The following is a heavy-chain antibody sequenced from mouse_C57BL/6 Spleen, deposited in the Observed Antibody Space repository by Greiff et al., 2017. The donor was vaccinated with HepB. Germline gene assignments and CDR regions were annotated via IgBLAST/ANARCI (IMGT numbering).Heavy chain of an antibody. J-gene: IGHJ4*01. Sequence: QVQLQQSGPELVKPGASVKISCKASGYAFSSSWMNWVKQRPGKGLEWIGRIYPGDGDTNYNGKFKGKATLTADKSSSTAYMQLSSLTSEDSAVYFCAPLYGSSYPYYAMDYWGQGTSVTVSS. V-gene: IGHV1-82*01. CDR2: IYPGDGDT. CDR1: GYAFSSSW. CDR3: APLYGSSYPYYAMDY. D-gene: IGHD1-1*01.